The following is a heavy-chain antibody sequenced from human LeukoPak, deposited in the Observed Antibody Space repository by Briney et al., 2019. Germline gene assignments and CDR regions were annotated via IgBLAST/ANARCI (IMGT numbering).Heavy chain of an antibody. CDR2: IYPGDSDT. CDR1: GYSFTSYW. D-gene: IGHD1-26*01. CDR3: ARPQVNAGATQLLDY. Sequence: GESLKISCKGSGYSFTSYWIGWVRQMPGKGLEWMGIIYPGDSDTRYSPSFQGQVTISADKSISTAYLQWSSLKASDTAMYYCARPQVNAGATQLLDYCRQGTLVTVSS. V-gene: IGHV5-51*01. J-gene: IGHJ4*02.